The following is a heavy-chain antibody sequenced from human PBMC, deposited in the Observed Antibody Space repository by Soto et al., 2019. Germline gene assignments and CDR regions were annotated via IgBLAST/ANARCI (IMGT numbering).Heavy chain of an antibody. D-gene: IGHD1-1*01. CDR2: IYHSGST. CDR1: GGSISSSNW. J-gene: IGHJ3*02. Sequence: PETLSLTCAVSGGSISSSNWWSWVRQPPGKGLEWIGEIYHSGSTNYNPSLKSRVTISVDKSKNQFSLKLSSVTAADTAVYYCASWGTGNAAFDIWGQGTMVTVSS. CDR3: ASWGTGNAAFDI. V-gene: IGHV4-4*03.